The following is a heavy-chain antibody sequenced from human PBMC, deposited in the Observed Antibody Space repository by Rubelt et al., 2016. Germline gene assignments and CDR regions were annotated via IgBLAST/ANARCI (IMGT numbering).Heavy chain of an antibody. J-gene: IGHJ4*02. CDR3: ARGSANGWYYY. D-gene: IGHD6-19*01. V-gene: IGHV4-34*01. Sequence: QVQLQQWGAGLLKPSETLSLTCAVYGGSFSGYYWSWIRQPPGKGLEWIGEINHSGSTNYNPSLKSRVTISVDTSKNQFSLKLSSVTAADTAVYYCARGSANGWYYYWGQGTLVTVSS. CDR2: INHSGST. CDR1: GGSFSGYY.